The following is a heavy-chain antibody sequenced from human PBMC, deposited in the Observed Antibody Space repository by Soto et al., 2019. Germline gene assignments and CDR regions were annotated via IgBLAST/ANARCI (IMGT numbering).Heavy chain of an antibody. CDR1: GFTFSSYA. V-gene: IGHV3-23*01. Sequence: GGSLRLSCAASGFTFSSYAMSWVRQAPGKGLEWVSAISGSGGSTYYADSVKGRFTISRDNSKNTLYLQMSSPRAEDTAVYYCAKDRGSSGWYGGFDYWGQGTLVTVSS. CDR2: ISGSGGST. J-gene: IGHJ4*02. CDR3: AKDRGSSGWYGGFDY. D-gene: IGHD6-19*01.